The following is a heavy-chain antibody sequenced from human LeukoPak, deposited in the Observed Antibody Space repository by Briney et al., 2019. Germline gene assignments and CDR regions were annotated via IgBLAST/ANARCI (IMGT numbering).Heavy chain of an antibody. J-gene: IGHJ4*02. D-gene: IGHD3-3*01. V-gene: IGHV3-23*01. CDR3: ARDSAYDRDY. Sequence: GGSLRLSCSASGFTFSGYAMSWVRQAPGKGLEWISSISGDSTYRHHADSVEGRFTVSRDNSKNTVFLQMNSLRAEDTAVYYCARDSAYDRDYWGQGTLVTVSS. CDR1: GFTFSGYA. CDR2: ISGDSTYR.